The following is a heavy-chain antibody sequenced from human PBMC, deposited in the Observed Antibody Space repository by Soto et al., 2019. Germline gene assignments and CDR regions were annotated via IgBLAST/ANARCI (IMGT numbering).Heavy chain of an antibody. J-gene: IGHJ4*02. CDR2: INAGNGNT. CDR1: GYTFTSYA. Sequence: QVQLVQSGAEVKKPGASVKVSCKASGYTFTSYAMHWVRQAPGQRLEWMGWINAGNGNTKYSQKFQGRVTITRDTSASTAYMELSSLRSEDTAVYYCASGTPPITMVRGVIFDWGGNFDYWGQGTLVTGSS. D-gene: IGHD3-10*01. V-gene: IGHV1-3*01. CDR3: ASGTPPITMVRGVIFDWGGNFDY.